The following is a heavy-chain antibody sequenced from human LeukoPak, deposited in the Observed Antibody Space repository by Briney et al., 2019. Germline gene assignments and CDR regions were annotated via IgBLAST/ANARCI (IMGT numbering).Heavy chain of an antibody. CDR3: AKVGSGWYGDY. Sequence: GGSLRLSCAASGFTFSSYGMHWVRQAPGKGLEWVAVIPYDGSNKYYADSVKGRFTISRDNSKNTLYLQMNSLRAEDTAVYYCAKVGSGWYGDYWGQGTLVTVST. V-gene: IGHV3-30*18. CDR2: IPYDGSNK. J-gene: IGHJ4*02. CDR1: GFTFSSYG. D-gene: IGHD6-19*01.